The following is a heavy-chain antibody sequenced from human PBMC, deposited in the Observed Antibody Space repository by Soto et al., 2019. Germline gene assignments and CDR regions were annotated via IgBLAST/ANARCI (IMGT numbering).Heavy chain of an antibody. V-gene: IGHV1-46*01. CDR2: INPSGGST. CDR3: ARAEVETYYYYGMDV. CDR1: GYTFTSYY. J-gene: IGHJ6*02. Sequence: ASVKVSCKASGYTFTSYYMHWVRQAPGQGREWMGIINPSGGSTSYAQKFQGRVTMTRDTSTSTVYMELSSLRSEDTAVYYCARAEVETYYYYGMDVWGQGTTVPVSS.